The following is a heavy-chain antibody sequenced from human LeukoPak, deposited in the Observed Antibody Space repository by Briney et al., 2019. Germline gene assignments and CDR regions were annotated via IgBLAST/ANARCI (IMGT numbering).Heavy chain of an antibody. V-gene: IGHV3-48*04. CDR3: ARSPAGANYYLDV. Sequence: HAGGSLRLSCAASGFIFSSYSMNWVRQAPGKGLEWVSYISSSGSTTYYADSMKGRFTISRDNAKNSLYLQMNSLRAEDTAVYYCARSPAGANYYLDVWGKGTTVTISS. CDR1: GFIFSSYS. J-gene: IGHJ6*03. CDR2: ISSSGSTT. D-gene: IGHD1-14*01.